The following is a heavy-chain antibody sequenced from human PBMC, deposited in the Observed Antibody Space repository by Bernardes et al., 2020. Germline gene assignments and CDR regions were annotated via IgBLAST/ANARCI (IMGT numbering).Heavy chain of an antibody. CDR1: GFTFSSYA. CDR2: ISGSGGST. CDR3: ASLFSHVLSDYYYYGMDV. J-gene: IGHJ6*02. Sequence: GSLRLSCAASGFTFSSYAMSWVRQAPGKGLEWVSAISGSGGSTYYADSVKGRFTISRDNSKNTLYLQMNSLRAEDTAVYYCASLFSHVLSDYYYYGMDVWGQGTTVTVSS. V-gene: IGHV3-23*01. D-gene: IGHD3-16*01.